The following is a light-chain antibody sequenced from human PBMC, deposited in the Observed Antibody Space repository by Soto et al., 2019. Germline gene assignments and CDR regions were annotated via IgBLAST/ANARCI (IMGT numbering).Light chain of an antibody. Sequence: DIQFTQAPSFLSESVGDRVTITCRASQGISSYLAWYQQKPGKAPKLLIYAASTLQSGVPSRFSGSGSGTEFTLTISSLQPEDFATYYCQQLNSYPLTFGGGTKVDIK. J-gene: IGKJ4*01. CDR1: QGISSY. V-gene: IGKV1-9*01. CDR2: AAS. CDR3: QQLNSYPLT.